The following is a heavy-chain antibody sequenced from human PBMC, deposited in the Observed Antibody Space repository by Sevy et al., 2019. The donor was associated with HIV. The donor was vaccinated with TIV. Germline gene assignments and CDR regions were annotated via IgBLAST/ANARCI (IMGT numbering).Heavy chain of an antibody. Sequence: SETLSLTCTVSGASISSSGYYWGWIRQPPGKGLKWIASINYSGITFYNPSLKSRVTISADTSKNQFSLRLSSVTAADSSIYFCVGPMLTYINGWHYLDYWGQGTVVTVSS. J-gene: IGHJ4*02. D-gene: IGHD6-19*01. CDR1: GASISSSGYY. CDR2: INYSGIT. V-gene: IGHV4-39*01. CDR3: VGPMLTYINGWHYLDY.